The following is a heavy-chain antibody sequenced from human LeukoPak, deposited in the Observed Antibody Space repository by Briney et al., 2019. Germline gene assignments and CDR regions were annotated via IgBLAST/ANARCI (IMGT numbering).Heavy chain of an antibody. CDR3: ARGGACSGGSCYSYYYYGMDV. Sequence: ASVKVSCMASGYTFTSYDINWVRQATGQGLEWMGWMNPNSGNTGYAQKFQGRVTMTRNTSISTAYMELSSLRSEDTAVYYCARGGACSGGSCYSYYYYGMDVWGQGTTVTVSS. CDR1: GYTFTSYD. CDR2: MNPNSGNT. D-gene: IGHD2-15*01. J-gene: IGHJ6*02. V-gene: IGHV1-8*01.